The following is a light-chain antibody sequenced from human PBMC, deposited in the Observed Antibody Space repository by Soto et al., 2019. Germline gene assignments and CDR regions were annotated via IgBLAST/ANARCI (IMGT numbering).Light chain of an antibody. J-gene: IGKJ1*01. CDR3: QQYNNWT. V-gene: IGKV3-11*01. Sequence: EIVLTQSPATLSLSPGERATLSCRASQSVSSYLAWYQQKPGQAPRLLIYDASNRATGIPARFSGSGSGTDFTLTISSLEPEDFAVYYCQQYNNWTFGQGTKV. CDR1: QSVSSY. CDR2: DAS.